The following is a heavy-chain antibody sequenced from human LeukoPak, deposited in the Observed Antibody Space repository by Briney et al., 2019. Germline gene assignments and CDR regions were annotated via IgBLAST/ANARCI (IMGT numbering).Heavy chain of an antibody. Sequence: PGGSLRLSCAASGFTFSTYWTRWVRQAPGKGLEWVANIKHDGSEKYFVDSVKGRFTISRDNAKNSLYLQMNSLTAEDTAVYYCARIGYSSGWYAFYFDCWGQGTLVTVSS. CDR2: IKHDGSEK. J-gene: IGHJ4*02. D-gene: IGHD6-19*01. V-gene: IGHV3-7*01. CDR3: ARIGYSSGWYAFYFDC. CDR1: GFTFSTYW.